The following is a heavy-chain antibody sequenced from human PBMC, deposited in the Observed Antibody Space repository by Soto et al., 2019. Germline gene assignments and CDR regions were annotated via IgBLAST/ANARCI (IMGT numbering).Heavy chain of an antibody. CDR2: ISSTSSFT. CDR1: GFTFSDSY. J-gene: IGHJ4*02. V-gene: IGHV3-11*06. D-gene: IGHD5-12*01. Sequence: QVQLVESGGGLVKPGGSLRLSCVASGFTFSDSYMSWVRQAPGKGLEWVSYISSTSSFTDYAESVKGRFIISRDNAKNSLFLQMNSLRAEDTALYYCARRDGYNYFDFWGKGTLVSVSS. CDR3: ARRDGYNYFDF.